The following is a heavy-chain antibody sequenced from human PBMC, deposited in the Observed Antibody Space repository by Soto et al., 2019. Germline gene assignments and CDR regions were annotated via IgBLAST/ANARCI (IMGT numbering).Heavy chain of an antibody. D-gene: IGHD2-2*02. J-gene: IGHJ4*02. CDR3: AKDYGPRYHPLLYILDY. CDR1: GFTFSSYG. CDR2: ISYDGSNK. Sequence: GGSLRLSCAASGFTFSSYGMHWVRQAPGKWLEWVAVISYDGSNKYYADSVKGRFTISRDNSKNTLYLQMNSLRAEDTAVYYCAKDYGPRYHPLLYILDYWGQGXLVTVFS. V-gene: IGHV3-30*18.